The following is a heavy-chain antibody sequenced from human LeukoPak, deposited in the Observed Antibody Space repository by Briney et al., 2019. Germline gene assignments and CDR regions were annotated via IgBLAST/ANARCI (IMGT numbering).Heavy chain of an antibody. CDR1: GFTFSGYA. CDR2: IWYDGSNK. CDR3: VRGGGYSGYDPWDY. D-gene: IGHD5-12*01. Sequence: GGPLRLSLAASGFTFSGYAMHGAGQAPGRGLGGGAVIWYDGSNKYYADAVKGRFTISRDNSKNTLYLQMNSLRPEDMAVYYCVRGGGYSGYDPWDYWGQGTLVTVSS. V-gene: IGHV3-33*01. J-gene: IGHJ4*02.